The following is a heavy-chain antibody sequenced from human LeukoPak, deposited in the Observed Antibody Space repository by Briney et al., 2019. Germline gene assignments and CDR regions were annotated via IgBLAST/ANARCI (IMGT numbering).Heavy chain of an antibody. CDR2: IHYSGST. D-gene: IGHD3-10*01. CDR3: ARGRQRMVRGVIGSETNYYYSNYMDV. Sequence: PSETLSLTCSVSGGSINSYYWSWIRQSPGKGLEWIGYIHYSGSTNYNPSLKSRVTISVDTSKNQFSLKVSSVTAADTAVYYCARGRQRMVRGVIGSETNYYYSNYMDVWAKGPRSPSP. V-gene: IGHV4-59*01. CDR1: GGSINSYY. J-gene: IGHJ6*03.